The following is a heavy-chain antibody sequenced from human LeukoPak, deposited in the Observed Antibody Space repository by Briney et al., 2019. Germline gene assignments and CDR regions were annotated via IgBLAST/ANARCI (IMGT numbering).Heavy chain of an antibody. J-gene: IGHJ6*04. Sequence: PSETLSLTYTVSGGSISSVGYSWNWIRQPPGKGLEWVGYIYQSGTTYYNPSLKSRVTMSMDKSKDKFSLNLSSVTVADTAVYYCARGNHLEWFIDSWGKGTTVTVSS. CDR3: ARGNHLEWFIDS. CDR1: GGSISSVGYS. V-gene: IGHV4-30-2*01. CDR2: IYQSGTT. D-gene: IGHD3-3*01.